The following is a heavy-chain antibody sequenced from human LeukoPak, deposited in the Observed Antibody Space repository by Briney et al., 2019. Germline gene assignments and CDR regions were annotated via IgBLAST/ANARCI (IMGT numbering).Heavy chain of an antibody. J-gene: IGHJ6*02. Sequence: PSETLSLACTVSGGSISSYYWSWIRQPPGKGLEWIGYIYYSGSTNYNPSLKSRVTISVDTSKNQFSLKLSSVTAADTAVYYCARVDIVATPTYYYYYGMDVWGQGTTVTVSS. V-gene: IGHV4-59*08. CDR1: GGSISSYY. CDR2: IYYSGST. CDR3: ARVDIVATPTYYYYYGMDV. D-gene: IGHD5-12*01.